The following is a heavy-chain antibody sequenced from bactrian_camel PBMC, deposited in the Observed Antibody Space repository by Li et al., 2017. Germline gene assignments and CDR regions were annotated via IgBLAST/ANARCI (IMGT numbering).Heavy chain of an antibody. J-gene: IGHJ4*01. CDR2: IDIDGST. D-gene: IGHD6*01. Sequence: HVQLVESGGGSVQSGGSLRLSCAASGYTYSSYCMGWFRQAPGKERKGVAGIDIDGSTSYADSVKGRFTISQDNAKNTLYLQMNSLKPEDTAVYFCVRDRSGGSWVPNYWGQGTQVTVS. V-gene: IGHV3S9*01. CDR1: GYTYSSYC. CDR3: VRDRSGGSWVPNY.